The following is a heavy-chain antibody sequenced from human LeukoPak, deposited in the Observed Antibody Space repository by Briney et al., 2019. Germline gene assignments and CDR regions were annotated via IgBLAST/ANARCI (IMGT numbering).Heavy chain of an antibody. CDR3: TRDIVTGYNPEVVDY. V-gene: IGHV3-49*04. D-gene: IGHD3-9*01. Sequence: ALRLSRTASGFTFGDYAMRWVRQAPGKGLAGVGFLRRKAYGGTTEYAASVKGRFTIPRDDSKIIAYLQMNSLKTEDTAVYYCTRDIVTGYNPEVVDYWGQGTLVTVSS. CDR1: GFTFGDYA. CDR2: LRRKAYGGTT. J-gene: IGHJ4*02.